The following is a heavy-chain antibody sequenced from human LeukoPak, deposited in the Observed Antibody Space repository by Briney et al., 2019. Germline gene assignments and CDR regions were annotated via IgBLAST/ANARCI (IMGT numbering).Heavy chain of an antibody. CDR3: ARGAPYYDFWSGDDYYFDY. Sequence: PGGSLRLSCAASGFTFSSYAMHWVRQAPGKGLEWVAVISYDGSNKYYADSVKGRFTISRDNSKNTLYLQMNSLRAEDTAVYYCARGAPYYDFWSGDDYYFDYWGQGTPVTVSS. V-gene: IGHV3-30-3*01. CDR2: ISYDGSNK. CDR1: GFTFSSYA. J-gene: IGHJ4*02. D-gene: IGHD3-3*01.